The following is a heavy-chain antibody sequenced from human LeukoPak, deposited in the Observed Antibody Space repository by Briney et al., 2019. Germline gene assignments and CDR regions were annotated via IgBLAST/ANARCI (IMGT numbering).Heavy chain of an antibody. V-gene: IGHV3-30-3*01. CDR1: GFTFSSCA. CDR3: ARGVVITAGLDY. D-gene: IGHD3-22*01. Sequence: GGSPRLSCAASGFTFSSCAMHWVRQAPGRGLEWVAVISYDGSTKYYADSVKGRFTISRDNSKNTLYLQMNSLRGDDTAVYYCARGVVITAGLDYWGPGTLVTVSS. J-gene: IGHJ4*02. CDR2: ISYDGSTK.